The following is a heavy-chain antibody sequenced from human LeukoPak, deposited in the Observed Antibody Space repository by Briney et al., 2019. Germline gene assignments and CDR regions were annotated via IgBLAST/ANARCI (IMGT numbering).Heavy chain of an antibody. CDR3: ARDWRAYHEY. D-gene: IGHD3-16*01. V-gene: IGHV4-39*02. J-gene: IGHJ4*02. Sequence: SETLSLTCTVSGVSISSSNSYWGWIRQPPGKGLEWIGSIYYSGNTYYNASLKSQVSISIDTSKNQFSLKLSSVTAADTAVYYCARDWRAYHEYWGQGTLVTVSS. CDR1: GVSISSSNSY. CDR2: IYYSGNT.